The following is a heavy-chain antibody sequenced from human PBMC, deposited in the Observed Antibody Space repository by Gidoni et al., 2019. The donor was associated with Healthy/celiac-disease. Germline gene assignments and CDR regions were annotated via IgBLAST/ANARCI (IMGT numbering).Heavy chain of an antibody. CDR3: ARQHVDTAMFDY. D-gene: IGHD5-18*01. CDR2: IYYSGST. V-gene: IGHV4-39*01. J-gene: IGHJ4*02. Sequence: QLQLQESGPGLVLPSVTLSITCTVSGGSISSSSYYWGWIRQPPGKGLEWIGSIYYSGSTYYNPSLKSRVTITVDTSKNQFSLKLSYVTAADTAVYYCARQHVDTAMFDYGGQGTLVTVSS. CDR1: GGSISSSSYY.